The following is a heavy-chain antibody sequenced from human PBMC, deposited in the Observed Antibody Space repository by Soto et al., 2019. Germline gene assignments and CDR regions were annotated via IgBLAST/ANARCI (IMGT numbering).Heavy chain of an antibody. CDR2: ISGSGGST. Sequence: PGGSLRLSCAASGFTFSSYAMSWVRQAPGKGLEWVSAISGSGGSTYYADSVKGRFTISRDNSKNTLYLQMNSLRAEDTAVYYCAKMEWLVPSNPSFDYWGQGTLVTVSS. CDR3: AKMEWLVPSNPSFDY. CDR1: GFTFSSYA. D-gene: IGHD6-19*01. V-gene: IGHV3-23*01. J-gene: IGHJ4*02.